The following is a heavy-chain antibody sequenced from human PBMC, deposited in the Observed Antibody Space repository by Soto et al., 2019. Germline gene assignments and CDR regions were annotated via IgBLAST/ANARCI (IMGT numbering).Heavy chain of an antibody. CDR2: IIPIFGTA. Sequence: QGQLVQSGAEVKKPGSSVKVSCKVSGGTFSSYAISWVRQSPGQGLEWMGGIIPIFGTANSAQKFQGRVTITPDKSPSTAYMEPSSLRSEDTAVYYWASLTAVPAADFDYWGQGTLVTVSS. CDR3: ASLTAVPAADFDY. V-gene: IGHV1-69*06. CDR1: GGTFSSYA. D-gene: IGHD2-2*01. J-gene: IGHJ4*02.